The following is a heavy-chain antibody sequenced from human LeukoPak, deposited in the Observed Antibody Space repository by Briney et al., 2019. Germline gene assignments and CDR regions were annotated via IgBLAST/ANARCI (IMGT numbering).Heavy chain of an antibody. CDR2: ISGSGGST. CDR3: AKRNHIFDGGLLDY. J-gene: IGHJ4*02. V-gene: IGHV3-23*01. D-gene: IGHD3-10*01. CDR1: GFTFSSYA. Sequence: GGSLRLSCAASGFTFSSYAMSWVRQAPGKGLEWVSAISGSGGSTYYADSVKGRFTISRDNSKNTLYPQMNSLRAEDTAVYYCAKRNHIFDGGLLDYWGQGTLVTVSS.